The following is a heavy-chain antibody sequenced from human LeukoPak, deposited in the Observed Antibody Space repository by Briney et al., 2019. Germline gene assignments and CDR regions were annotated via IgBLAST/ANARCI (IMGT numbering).Heavy chain of an antibody. D-gene: IGHD6-6*01. CDR1: GGSISSYY. CDR3: ARQTLAALDY. CDR2: IYYSGST. V-gene: IGHV4-59*08. Sequence: PSETLSLTCTVSGGSISSYYWSWIRQPPGKGLEWIGYIYYSGSTNYNPSLKSRVTISVDTSKNQFSLKLSSVAAADTAVYYCARQTLAALDYWGQGTLVTVSS. J-gene: IGHJ4*02.